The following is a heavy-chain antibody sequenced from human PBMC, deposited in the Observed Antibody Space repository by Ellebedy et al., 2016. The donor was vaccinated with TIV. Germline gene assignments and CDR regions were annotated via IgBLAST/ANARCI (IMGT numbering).Heavy chain of an antibody. CDR1: GGTFSSYA. Sequence: SVKVSCXASGGTFSSYAISWVRQAPGQGLEWMGGIIPIFGTANYAQKFQGRVTITADESTSTAYMELSSLRSEDTAVYYCASRMSSWYKALDAFDIWGQGTMVTVSS. CDR2: IIPIFGTA. D-gene: IGHD6-13*01. V-gene: IGHV1-69*13. J-gene: IGHJ3*02. CDR3: ASRMSSWYKALDAFDI.